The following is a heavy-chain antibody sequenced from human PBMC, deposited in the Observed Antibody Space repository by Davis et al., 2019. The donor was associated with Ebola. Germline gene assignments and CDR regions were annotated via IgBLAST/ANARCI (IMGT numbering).Heavy chain of an antibody. CDR1: GFTFSDYY. CDR3: AGGKGAVAGRYYYYGMDV. CDR2: ISSSGSTI. V-gene: IGHV3-11*01. Sequence: GGSLRLSCAASGFTFSDYYMSWIRQAPGKGLEWVSYISSSGSTIYYADSVKGRFTISRDNAKNSLYLQMNSLRAEDTAVYYCAGGKGAVAGRYYYYGMDVWGKGTTVTVSS. J-gene: IGHJ6*04. D-gene: IGHD6-19*01.